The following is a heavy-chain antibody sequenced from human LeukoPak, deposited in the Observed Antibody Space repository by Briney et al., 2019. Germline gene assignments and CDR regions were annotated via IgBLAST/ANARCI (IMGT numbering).Heavy chain of an antibody. V-gene: IGHV3-23*01. CDR2: ISDTGRRT. D-gene: IGHD3-16*02. CDR3: ARHDSFIPY. CDR1: GFTFSDYA. J-gene: IGHJ4*02. Sequence: GGSLRLSCAAFGFTFSDYAMSWVRQAAGKGLEWVSGISDTGRRTYYTDSVQGRFTISRDESKKTVYLLMNTLRAEDTAVYFCARHDSFIPYWGQGTLVTVSS.